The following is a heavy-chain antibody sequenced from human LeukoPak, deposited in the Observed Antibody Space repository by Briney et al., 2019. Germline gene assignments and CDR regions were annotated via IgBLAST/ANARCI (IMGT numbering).Heavy chain of an antibody. CDR3: ARRDDFDI. Sequence: KPGGSLRLSCAASGFTVSSNYMNWVRQAPGKGLEWVSSISSSSSYIYYADSVKGRFTISRDDAKDSLYLQMNSLRVEDTAMYYCARRDDFDIWGQGTLVTVSS. CDR2: ISSSSSYI. J-gene: IGHJ3*02. CDR1: GFTVSSNY. V-gene: IGHV3-21*01.